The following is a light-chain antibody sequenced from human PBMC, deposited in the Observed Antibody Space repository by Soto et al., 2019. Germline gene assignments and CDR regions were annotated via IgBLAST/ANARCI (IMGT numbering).Light chain of an antibody. Sequence: EIVLTQSPGTLSLSPGERATLSCRASQSVSSSYLAWYQQKPGQAPRLLIYGASSRATGIPDRFSGSGSGTDFTLTISRLEPEDFAVYYWQQYGSSPLTFGGGPKVDIK. V-gene: IGKV3-20*01. CDR1: QSVSSSY. J-gene: IGKJ4*01. CDR3: QQYGSSPLT. CDR2: GAS.